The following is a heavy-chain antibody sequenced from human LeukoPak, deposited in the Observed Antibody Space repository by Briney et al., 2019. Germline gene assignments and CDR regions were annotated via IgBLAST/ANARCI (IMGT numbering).Heavy chain of an antibody. D-gene: IGHD5-12*01. V-gene: IGHV1-18*01. CDR2: INAYNGNT. Sequence: ASVKVSCKASGYTFTSYGISWVRQAPGQGLEWMGWINAYNGNTNYAQKLQGRVTMTTVTSTSTAYMELRSLRSDDTAVYYCARGSSWSAMYSGYDGFDYWGQGTLVTVSS. CDR1: GYTFTSYG. J-gene: IGHJ4*02. CDR3: ARGSSWSAMYSGYDGFDY.